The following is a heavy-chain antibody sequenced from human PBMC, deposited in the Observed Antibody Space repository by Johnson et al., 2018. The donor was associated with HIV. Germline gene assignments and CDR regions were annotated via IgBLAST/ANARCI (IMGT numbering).Heavy chain of an antibody. D-gene: IGHD1-26*01. J-gene: IGHJ3*02. CDR1: GFSFSGFA. CDR2: ISYDGSNK. Sequence: QEQLVESGGGVVQPGRSLRLSCVVSGFSFSGFAMHWVRQAPGKGLEWVAVISYDGSNKYYADSVKGRFTISRDNAKNTLHLQMNSLRGEDTAVYYCARGGRYSESVNDAHDIWGQGTKVTVSS. V-gene: IGHV3-30*04. CDR3: ARGGRYSESVNDAHDI.